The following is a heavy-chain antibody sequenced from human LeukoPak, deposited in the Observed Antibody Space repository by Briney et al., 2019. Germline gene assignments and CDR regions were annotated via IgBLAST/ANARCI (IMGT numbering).Heavy chain of an antibody. CDR2: IYYSGST. V-gene: IGHV4-61*01. CDR1: GGSVNSGSYY. Sequence: SETLSLTCTVSGGSVNSGSYYWNWIRQPPGKGLEWIGYIYYSGSTNYNPSLKSRVTISVDTSKNQFSLKLSSVTAADTAVYYCAGLVGRYSSGLYYYYFDYWGQGPWSPSPQ. D-gene: IGHD3-22*01. J-gene: IGHJ4*02. CDR3: AGLVGRYSSGLYYYYFDY.